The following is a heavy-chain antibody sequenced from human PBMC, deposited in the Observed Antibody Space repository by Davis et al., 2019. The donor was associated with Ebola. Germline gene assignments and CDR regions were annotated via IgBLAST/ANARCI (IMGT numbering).Heavy chain of an antibody. CDR1: GFVFSSYV. Sequence: GESLKISCAASGFVFSSYVMSWVRRAPGKGLEWVSTLGLSADTYYADSVKGRFTISRDDAKNSLYLQMNSLTAGDTAVYYCVRSRGYWGQGTLVTVSS. CDR2: LGLSADT. D-gene: IGHD3-10*01. CDR3: VRSRGY. V-gene: IGHV3-21*01. J-gene: IGHJ4*02.